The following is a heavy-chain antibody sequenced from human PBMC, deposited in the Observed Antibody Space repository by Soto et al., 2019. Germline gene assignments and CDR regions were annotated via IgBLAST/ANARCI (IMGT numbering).Heavy chain of an antibody. CDR1: GGSISYYY. J-gene: IGHJ5*02. V-gene: IGHV4-59*08. D-gene: IGHD3-10*01. Sequence: QVQLQESGPGLVKPSETLSLTCTVSGGSISYYYWSWIRQPPGKGLEWIGYIYYSGSTTYNPSLKSRVIISVDTSTNQCSLKLSSVTAADTAVYYCAKWKGGSGSGDWFDPWGQGILVTVSS. CDR2: IYYSGST. CDR3: AKWKGGSGSGDWFDP.